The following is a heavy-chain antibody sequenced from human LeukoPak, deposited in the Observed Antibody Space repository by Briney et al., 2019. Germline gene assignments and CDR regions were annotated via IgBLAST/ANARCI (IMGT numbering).Heavy chain of an antibody. J-gene: IGHJ4*02. D-gene: IGHD6-6*01. CDR3: XXXXXYSSSSFDY. Sequence: PGGSLRLSCAASGFTFSSYSMTWVRQAPGKGLEWVSAFSGSDGSTYHAYSVKGRFTISRDNSKNLLYLQMNSLTAEDTASYYXXXXXXYSSSSFDYWGQGTLVTVSS. CDR1: GFTFSSYS. V-gene: IGHV3-23*01. CDR2: FSGSDGST.